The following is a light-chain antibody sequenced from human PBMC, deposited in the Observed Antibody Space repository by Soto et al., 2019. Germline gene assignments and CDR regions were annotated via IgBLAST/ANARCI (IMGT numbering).Light chain of an antibody. Sequence: QLVLTQPASVSGSPGQSITISCTGTSSDIGGYIYVSWYQHHPGKAPKLLIYDVSNRPSGVSNRFSGSKSGNTASLTISGLQVEDEADYFCSTYTSSRTRFGGGTKLTVL. CDR2: DVS. CDR3: STYTSSRTR. J-gene: IGLJ2*01. V-gene: IGLV2-14*03. CDR1: SSDIGGYIY.